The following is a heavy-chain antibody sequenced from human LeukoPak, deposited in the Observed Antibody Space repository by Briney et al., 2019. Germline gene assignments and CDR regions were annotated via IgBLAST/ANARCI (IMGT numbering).Heavy chain of an antibody. D-gene: IGHD2/OR15-2a*01. Sequence: PGGSLRLSCAASGFTFSSYWMSWIRQPPGKGLEWIGEINHSGSTNYNPSLKSRVTISLDTSKNQFSLKLSSVTAADTAVYYCAGHHPRNTVDFWGQGTLVTVSS. CDR1: GFTFSSYW. V-gene: IGHV4-34*08. J-gene: IGHJ4*02. CDR2: INHSGST. CDR3: AGHHPRNTVDF.